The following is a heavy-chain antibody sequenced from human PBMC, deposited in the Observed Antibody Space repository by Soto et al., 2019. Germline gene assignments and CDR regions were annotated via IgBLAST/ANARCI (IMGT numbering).Heavy chain of an antibody. CDR3: ARVLNNYYYYYMDV. CDR2: IYYSGST. J-gene: IGHJ6*03. CDR1: GGSICSYY. Sequence: SETLSLTCTVSGGSICSYYWSWIRQPPGKGLEWIGYIYYSGSTNYNPSLKSRVTISVDTSKNQFSLKLSSVTAADTAVYYCARVLNNYYYYYMDVWGKGTTVTVSS. V-gene: IGHV4-59*01.